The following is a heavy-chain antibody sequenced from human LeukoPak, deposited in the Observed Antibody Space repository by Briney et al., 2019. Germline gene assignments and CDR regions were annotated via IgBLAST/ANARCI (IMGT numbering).Heavy chain of an antibody. V-gene: IGHV1-69*01. J-gene: IGHJ4*02. CDR1: GATFTSYA. Sequence: SVKVSCKASGATFTSYAISWVRHAPGQGLEWMGGIIPIFGTANYAQKFQGRVTITADESTSTAYMELSSLRSEDTAVYYCARGPQGGTTWFLKDYYYFGYWGQGTLVTVSS. CDR3: ARGPQGGTTWFLKDYYYFGY. D-gene: IGHD1-1*01. CDR2: IIPIFGTA.